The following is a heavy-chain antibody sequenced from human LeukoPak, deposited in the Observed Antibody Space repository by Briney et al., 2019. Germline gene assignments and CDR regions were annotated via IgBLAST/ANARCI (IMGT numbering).Heavy chain of an antibody. Sequence: SETLSLTCTVSGYSISSGYYWAWIRQPPGKGREWIGNIYHTVSTYYNPSLKSRVTISVDTSKNQFSLKLSSVTAADTAVYYCARAYSSSWYFNWFDPWGQGTLVTVSS. CDR3: ARAYSSSWYFNWFDP. CDR1: GYSISSGYY. J-gene: IGHJ5*02. CDR2: IYHTVST. D-gene: IGHD6-13*01. V-gene: IGHV4-38-2*02.